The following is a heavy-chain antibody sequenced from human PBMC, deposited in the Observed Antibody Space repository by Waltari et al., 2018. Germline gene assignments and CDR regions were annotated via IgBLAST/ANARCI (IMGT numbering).Heavy chain of an antibody. D-gene: IGHD5-12*01. CDR2: ISFDGSNK. Sequence: VQLVESGGGVVKPGRSLRLSCAASGCTFSRYALHWVRQAPGKGLEWVAVISFDGSNKYYADSVKGRFTISRDNSKNTLYLQMNSLRAEDTAVYYCARDTVDSGYVGFYFDYWGQGTLVTVSS. J-gene: IGHJ4*02. V-gene: IGHV3-30-3*01. CDR3: ARDTVDSGYVGFYFDY. CDR1: GCTFSRYA.